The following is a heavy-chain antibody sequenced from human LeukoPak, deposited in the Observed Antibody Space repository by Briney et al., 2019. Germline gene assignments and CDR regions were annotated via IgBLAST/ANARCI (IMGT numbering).Heavy chain of an antibody. D-gene: IGHD3-10*01. J-gene: IGHJ4*02. CDR2: ISAYNGNT. CDR3: ASSLSWFGELNR. Sequence: ASVKVSCKASGYTFTSYGISWVRQAAGQGLEWMGWISAYNGNTNYAQKLQGRVTMTTDTSTSTAYMELRSLRSDDTAVYYCASSLSWFGELNRWGQGTLVTVSS. CDR1: GYTFTSYG. V-gene: IGHV1-18*01.